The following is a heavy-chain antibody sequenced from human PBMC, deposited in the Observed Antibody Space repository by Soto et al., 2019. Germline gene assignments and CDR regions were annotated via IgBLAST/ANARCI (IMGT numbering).Heavy chain of an antibody. CDR3: ARVSGIVVVPAAANTTPSYGLDV. CDR2: IYVTGST. Sequence: QVHLQESGPGLVKPSETLSLTCSVSGDSISSYFWSWVRQPAGKGLEWIGRIYVTGSTNYNPSLKSRVTMSVDTSKNQFSLKLSSVTAADTAVYYCARVSGIVVVPAAANTTPSYGLDVWGQGTTVTVSS. J-gene: IGHJ6*02. CDR1: GDSISSYF. V-gene: IGHV4-4*07. D-gene: IGHD2-2*01.